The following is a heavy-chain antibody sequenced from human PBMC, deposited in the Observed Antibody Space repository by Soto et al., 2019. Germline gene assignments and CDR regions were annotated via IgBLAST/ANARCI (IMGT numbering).Heavy chain of an antibody. V-gene: IGHV1-69*13. D-gene: IGHD2-21*02. J-gene: IGHJ6*02. CDR1: GGTFSSYA. Sequence: SVKVSCKASGGTFSSYAISWVRQAPGQGLEWMGGIIPIFGTANYAQKFQGRVTITADESTSTAYMELSSLRSEDTAVYYCARQSRTVVTAILYLRYYGMDVWGQGTTVTVSS. CDR3: ARQSRTVVTAILYLRYYGMDV. CDR2: IIPIFGTA.